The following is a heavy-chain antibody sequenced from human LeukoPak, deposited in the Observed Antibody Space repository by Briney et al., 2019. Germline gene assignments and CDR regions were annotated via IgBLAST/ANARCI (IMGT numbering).Heavy chain of an antibody. D-gene: IGHD3-22*01. CDR1: GDSFSSNSAA. V-gene: IGHV6-1*01. CDR3: ARMYYYDSSGYYPYFDY. Sequence: SQTLSLTCAISGDSFSSNSAAWDWIRQSPSRGLEWLGRTYYRSKWYNDYAVSVKSRITINPDTSKNQFSLQLNSVTPEDTAVYYCARMYYYDSSGYYPYFDYWGQGTLVTVSS. CDR2: TYYRSKWYN. J-gene: IGHJ4*02.